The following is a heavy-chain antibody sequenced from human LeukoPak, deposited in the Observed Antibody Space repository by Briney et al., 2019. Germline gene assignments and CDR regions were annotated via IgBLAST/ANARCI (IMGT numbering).Heavy chain of an antibody. CDR3: ARAPGLVGATEYYFDY. D-gene: IGHD1-26*01. CDR1: GYTFTSYG. V-gene: IGHV1-69*13. J-gene: IGHJ4*02. CDR2: IIPIFGTA. Sequence: SVKVSCKASGYTFTSYGISWVRQAPGQGLEWMGGIIPIFGTANYAQKFQGRVTITADESTSTAYMELSSLRSEDTAVYYCARAPGLVGATEYYFDYWGQGTLVTVSS.